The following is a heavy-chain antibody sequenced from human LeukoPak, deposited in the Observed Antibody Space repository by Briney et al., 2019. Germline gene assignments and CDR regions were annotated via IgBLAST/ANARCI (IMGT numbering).Heavy chain of an antibody. CDR3: ARASHYYYDILTGPQNWFDP. Sequence: GGSLRLSCAASGFTFSSYGMHWVRQAPGKGLEWVAVISYDGSNKYYADSVKGRFTISRDNSKNTLYLQMNSLRAEDTAVYYCARASHYYYDILTGPQNWFDPWGQGTLVTVSS. D-gene: IGHD3-9*01. J-gene: IGHJ5*02. CDR1: GFTFSSYG. CDR2: ISYDGSNK. V-gene: IGHV3-30*19.